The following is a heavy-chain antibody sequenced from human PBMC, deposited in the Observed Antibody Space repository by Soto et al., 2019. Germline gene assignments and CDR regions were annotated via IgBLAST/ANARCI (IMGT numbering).Heavy chain of an antibody. D-gene: IGHD6-13*01. J-gene: IGHJ5*02. Sequence: SETLSLTCTVSGDTMNTYHWSWIRQPAGKGLEWIGHVHSSGSTNYNPSLKSRVTMSVDTSKNQFSLRLMSVTAADTAVYYCARDQGVAAAGITWFDPWGQGSRVTVSS. CDR3: ARDQGVAAAGITWFDP. CDR1: GDTMNTYH. CDR2: VHSSGST. V-gene: IGHV4-4*07.